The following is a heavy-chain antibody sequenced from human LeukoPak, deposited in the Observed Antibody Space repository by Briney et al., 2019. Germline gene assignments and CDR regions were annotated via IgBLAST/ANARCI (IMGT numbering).Heavy chain of an antibody. J-gene: IGHJ4*02. CDR1: GGSISSYY. CDR2: IYYSGST. D-gene: IGHD3-22*01. Sequence: SETLSLTCTVSGGSISSYYWSWIRQPPGKGLEWIGYIYYSGSTNYNPSLKSRVTISVDTSKNQFSLKLSSVTAADTAVYYCASWGGDYYDSSGYYSNYFDYWGQGTLVTVSS. V-gene: IGHV4-59*01. CDR3: ASWGGDYYDSSGYYSNYFDY.